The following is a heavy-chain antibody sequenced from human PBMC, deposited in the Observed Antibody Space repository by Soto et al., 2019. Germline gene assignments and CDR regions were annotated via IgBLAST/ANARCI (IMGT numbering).Heavy chain of an antibody. CDR3: ARGHPLGYCSGGSCPFPEYYYYMDV. CDR2: ISAYNGNT. D-gene: IGHD2-15*01. CDR1: GYTFTSYG. Sequence: ASVKVSFKASGYTFTSYGISWVRQAPGQGLEWMGWISAYNGNTNYAQKLQGRVTMTTDTSTSTAYMELRSLRSDDTAVYYCARGHPLGYCSGGSCPFPEYYYYMDVWGKGTTVTVSS. V-gene: IGHV1-18*01. J-gene: IGHJ6*03.